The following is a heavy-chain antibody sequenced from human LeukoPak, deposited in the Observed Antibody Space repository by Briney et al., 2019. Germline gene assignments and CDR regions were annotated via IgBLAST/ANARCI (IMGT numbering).Heavy chain of an antibody. Sequence: GGSLRLSCAASGFTFSSYEMNWVRQAPGKGLEWVSYISSSGSIIYYADSVKGRFTISRDNAKNSLYLQMNSLRAEDTAVYYCAKDEDYYGSGSQDYWGQGTLVTVSS. J-gene: IGHJ4*02. CDR2: ISSSGSII. CDR3: AKDEDYYGSGSQDY. D-gene: IGHD3-10*01. V-gene: IGHV3-48*03. CDR1: GFTFSSYE.